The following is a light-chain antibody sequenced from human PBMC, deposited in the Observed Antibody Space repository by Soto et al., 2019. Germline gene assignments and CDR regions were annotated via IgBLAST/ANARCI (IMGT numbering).Light chain of an antibody. V-gene: IGKV3-15*01. CDR1: QSVGSN. CDR2: AAS. CDR3: QQHNDWPPTWT. J-gene: IGKJ1*01. Sequence: EIVLTQSPATLSVSPGERATLSCRASQSVGSNLAWYQHKPGQAPRLLIYAASTRATGVPARFSGSGSATEFILSVSSLQSEDFAVYYCQQHNDWPPTWTFGQGTKVDIK.